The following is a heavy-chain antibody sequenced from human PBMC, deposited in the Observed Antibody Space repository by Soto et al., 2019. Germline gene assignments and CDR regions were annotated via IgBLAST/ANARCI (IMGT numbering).Heavy chain of an antibody. CDR1: GFSLSTSGMR. CDR2: IDWDEDR. V-gene: IGHV2-70*04. CDR3: ARMRSDYDSSGLDY. Sequence: ESGPTLVTPTEPLTLTCTFSGFSLSTSGMRVSWIRQAPGKALEWLARIDWDEDRFYSTSLKTRLTISKDTSKNQVVLTMTKMDPVDTATYYCARMRSDYDSSGLDYWGQGILVTVSS. D-gene: IGHD3-22*01. J-gene: IGHJ4*02.